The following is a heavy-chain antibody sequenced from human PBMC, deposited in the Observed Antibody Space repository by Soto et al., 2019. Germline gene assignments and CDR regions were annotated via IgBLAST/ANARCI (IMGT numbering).Heavy chain of an antibody. CDR1: GGSISSGDSY. D-gene: IGHD3-3*01. V-gene: IGHV4-30-4*08. CDR2: IYYSGVT. CDR3: ERQEADFVSGQYFFDY. Sequence: QLQLQESGPGLVTPSQTLSLTCTVSGGSISSGDSYWCWIRQTPGKALEGIGYIYYSGVTYSSPALKSRLTISLDTSMTQVSVNIASVTAADSAVYYCERQEADFVSGQYFFDYWSQGTLVTVSS. J-gene: IGHJ4*02.